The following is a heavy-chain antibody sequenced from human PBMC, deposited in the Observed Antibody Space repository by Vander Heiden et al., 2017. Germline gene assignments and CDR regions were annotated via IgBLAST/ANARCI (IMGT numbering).Heavy chain of an antibody. CDR3: ARGAYGSGSYYNVHYYYYYGMDV. V-gene: IGHV1-69*01. D-gene: IGHD3-10*01. CDR1: GGTFSSYA. Sequence: QVQLVQSGAEVKKPGSSVKVSCKASGGTFSSYAISWVRQAPGQGREWMGGIIPIFGTANYAQKFQGRVTITADESTSTAYMELSSLRSEDTAVYYCARGAYGSGSYYNVHYYYYYGMDVWGQGTTVTVSS. J-gene: IGHJ6*02. CDR2: IIPIFGTA.